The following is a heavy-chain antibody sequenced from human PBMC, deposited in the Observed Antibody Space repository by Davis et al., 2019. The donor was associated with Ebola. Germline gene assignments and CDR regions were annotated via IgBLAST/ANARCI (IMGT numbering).Heavy chain of an antibody. V-gene: IGHV4-34*01. CDR1: GFTFSSYE. CDR3: ARGRTAGYYYYGMDV. Sequence: ESLKISCAASGFTFSSYEMNWVRQPPGKGLEWIGEINHSGSTNYNPSLKSRVTISVDTSKNQFSLKLSSVTAADTAVYYCARGRTAGYYYYGMDVWGQGTMVTVSS. D-gene: IGHD6-13*01. J-gene: IGHJ6*02. CDR2: INHSGST.